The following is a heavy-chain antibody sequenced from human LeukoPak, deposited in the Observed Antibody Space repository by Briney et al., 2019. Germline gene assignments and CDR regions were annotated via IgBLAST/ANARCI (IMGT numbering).Heavy chain of an antibody. V-gene: IGHV4-61*02. CDR3: ARGGGDWGFHQSDY. Sequence: SETLSLTCTVSGGSFSSGSYYWSWIRQPAGKGLEWIGRIYTSWSTNYNPSLKSRVTISVDTSKNQFSLKLSSVTAADTAVYYCARGGGDWGFHQSDYWGQGTLVTVSS. CDR2: IYTSWST. CDR1: GGSFSSGSYY. D-gene: IGHD2-21*01. J-gene: IGHJ4*02.